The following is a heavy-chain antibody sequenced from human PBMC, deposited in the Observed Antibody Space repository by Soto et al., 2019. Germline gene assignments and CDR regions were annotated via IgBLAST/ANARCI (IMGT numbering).Heavy chain of an antibody. Sequence: SETLSLTCTVSGGSIISGDYYFSCIGQPPGKGLEWIGYIYYSGSTYYNPSLKSRVTISVDTSKNQFSLKLSSVTAADTAVYYCARVGVEMATIFDYWGQGTLVTVSS. V-gene: IGHV4-30-4*01. D-gene: IGHD5-12*01. J-gene: IGHJ4*02. CDR3: ARVGVEMATIFDY. CDR2: IYYSGST. CDR1: GGSIISGDYY.